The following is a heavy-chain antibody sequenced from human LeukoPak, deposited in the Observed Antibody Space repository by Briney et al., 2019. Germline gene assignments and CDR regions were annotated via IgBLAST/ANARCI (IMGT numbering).Heavy chain of an antibody. Sequence: ASVKVSCKASGYTFTSYYMHWVRQAPGQGLEWMGIINPSGGSTSYAQKFQGRVTMTRDTSTSTVYMELSRLGSDDTAVYYCARVSGSPYYYYYYGMDVWGQGTTVTVSS. V-gene: IGHV1-46*01. CDR1: GYTFTSYY. D-gene: IGHD1-26*01. CDR3: ARVSGSPYYYYYYGMDV. J-gene: IGHJ6*02. CDR2: INPSGGST.